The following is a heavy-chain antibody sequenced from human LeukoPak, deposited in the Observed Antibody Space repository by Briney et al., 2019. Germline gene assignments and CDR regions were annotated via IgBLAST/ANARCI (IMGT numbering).Heavy chain of an antibody. V-gene: IGHV3-30*18. CDR3: AKDRGRKVAALDY. CDR2: TSYDGSNK. Sequence: GGSLRLSCAASGFTFSNFALHWVRQAPGKGLEWVAITSYDGSNKYYADSVKGRFTISRDNSKNTLYLQLNSLRVEDTAVYFCAKDRGRKVAALDYWGQGTLVTVSS. D-gene: IGHD2-15*01. J-gene: IGHJ4*02. CDR1: GFTFSNFA.